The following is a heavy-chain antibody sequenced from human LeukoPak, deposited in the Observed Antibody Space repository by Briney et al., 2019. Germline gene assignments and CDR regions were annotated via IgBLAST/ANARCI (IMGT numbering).Heavy chain of an antibody. V-gene: IGHV3-21*04. CDR2: ISSSSSYI. CDR3: ARDGGHQLLIGNWFDP. Sequence: GGSLRLSCAASGFTFSSYGMHWVRQAPGKGLEWVSSISSSSSYIYYADSVKGRFTISRDNARNSLYLQMNSLRAEDTAVYYCARDGGHQLLIGNWFDPWGQGTLVTVSS. J-gene: IGHJ5*02. CDR1: GFTFSSYG. D-gene: IGHD2-2*01.